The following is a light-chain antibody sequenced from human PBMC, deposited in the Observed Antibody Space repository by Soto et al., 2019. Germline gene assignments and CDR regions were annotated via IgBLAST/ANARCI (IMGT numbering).Light chain of an antibody. CDR1: SSDVGGYNY. CDR3: SSYTSSSTLV. J-gene: IGLJ1*01. CDR2: DVS. Sequence: SLLNQPSSLYGSPGQSITLSCHETSSDVGGYNYVSWYQQHPGKAPKLMIYDVSNRPSGVSNRFSGSKSGNTASLTISGLQAEDEDDYYCSSYTSSSTLVFGTGTKVTVL. V-gene: IGLV2-14*01.